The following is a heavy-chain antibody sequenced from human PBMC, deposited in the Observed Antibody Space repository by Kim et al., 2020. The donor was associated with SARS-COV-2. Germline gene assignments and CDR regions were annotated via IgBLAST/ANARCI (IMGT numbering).Heavy chain of an antibody. CDR3: ARGDVLLWFGVPRYGMDV. Sequence: SVKVSCKASGGTFSSYAISWVRQAPGQGLEWMGGIIPIFGTANYAQKFQGRVTITADESTSTAYMELSSLRSEDTAVYYCARGDVLLWFGVPRYGMDVWGQGTTVTVSS. V-gene: IGHV1-69*13. J-gene: IGHJ6*02. CDR1: GGTFSSYA. D-gene: IGHD3-10*01. CDR2: IIPIFGTA.